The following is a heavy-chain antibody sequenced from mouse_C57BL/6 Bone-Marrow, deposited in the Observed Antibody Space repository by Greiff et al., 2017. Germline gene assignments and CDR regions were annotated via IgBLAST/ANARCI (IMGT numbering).Heavy chain of an antibody. CDR1: GYTFTSYW. CDR2: IYPGSGST. D-gene: IGHD2-5*01. V-gene: IGHV1-55*01. Sequence: QVQLQQPGAELVKPGASVKMSCKASGYTFTSYWITWVKQRPGQGLEWIGDIYPGSGSTNYNEKFKSKATLTVDTSASTAYMQLSSLTSEDSAVYYGARPYDSNDWYIDVWGTGTTVTVSS. J-gene: IGHJ1*03. CDR3: ARPYDSNDWYIDV.